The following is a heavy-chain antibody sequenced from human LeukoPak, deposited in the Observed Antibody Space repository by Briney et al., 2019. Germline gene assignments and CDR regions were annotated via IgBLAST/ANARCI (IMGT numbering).Heavy chain of an antibody. CDR1: GGSFSGYY. CDR3: ARGRNASGSYSFDY. Sequence: PSETLSLTCAVYGGSFSGYYWSWIRQPPGKGLEWIGEINHSGSTNYNPSLKGRVTISADTSKNQFSLKLSSVTAADTAVYYCARGRNASGSYSFDYWGQGTLVTVSS. J-gene: IGHJ4*02. V-gene: IGHV4-34*01. D-gene: IGHD1-26*01. CDR2: INHSGST.